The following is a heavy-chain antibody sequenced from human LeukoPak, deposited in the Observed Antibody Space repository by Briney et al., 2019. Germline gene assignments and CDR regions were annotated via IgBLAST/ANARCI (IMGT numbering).Heavy chain of an antibody. CDR2: INNDGSST. D-gene: IGHD3-22*01. J-gene: IGHJ4*02. CDR1: GFTFSSYW. V-gene: IGHV3-74*01. CDR3: ARAGSSGLDFDY. Sequence: PGGSLRLYCAASGFTFSSYWMHWVPQAPGKGLVWVSRINNDGSSTTYADSVKGRFTISRDNAKNTMYLHMNSLRADDTAVYFCARAGSSGLDFDYWGQGTLVTVSS.